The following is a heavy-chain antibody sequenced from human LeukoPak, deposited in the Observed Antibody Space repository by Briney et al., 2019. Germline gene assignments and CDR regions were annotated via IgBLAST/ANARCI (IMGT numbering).Heavy chain of an antibody. CDR1: RGSIRTADYY. D-gene: IGHD6-13*01. J-gene: IGHJ5*01. Sequence: SETLSLTCTVSRGSIRTADYYWAWGRQPPGEGLDWLVSIYFSGTPYFNPPLKSRVAVSMYTTKNQFALKVTSVNASDTAVYFCARTSSWYAGAWFDSWGQGTLVTVSS. CDR2: IYFSGTP. CDR3: ARTSSWYAGAWFDS. V-gene: IGHV4-39*01.